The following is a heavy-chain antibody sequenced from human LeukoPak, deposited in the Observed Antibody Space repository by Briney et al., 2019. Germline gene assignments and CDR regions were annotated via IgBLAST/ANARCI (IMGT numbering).Heavy chain of an antibody. V-gene: IGHV7-4-1*02. D-gene: IGHD1-26*01. CDR1: GYTFTSYA. CDR2: INTNTGNP. Sequence: EASVKVSCKASGYTFTSYAMNWVRQAPGQGLEWMGWINTNTGNPTYAQGFTGRFVFSLDTSVSTAYLQISSLKAEDSAVYYCARDIRWELLRFDYWGQGTLVTVSS. J-gene: IGHJ4*02. CDR3: ARDIRWELLRFDY.